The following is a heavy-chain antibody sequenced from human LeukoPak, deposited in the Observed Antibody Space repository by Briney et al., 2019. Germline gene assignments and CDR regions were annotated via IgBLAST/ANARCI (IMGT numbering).Heavy chain of an antibody. Sequence: SETLSLTCTVSGGSISSYYWSWIRQPPGKGLEWIGYIYYSGSTNYNPSLKSRVTISVDTSKNQSSLKLSSVTAADTAVYYCASHYCSSTSCYTGDAFDIWGQGTMVTVSS. J-gene: IGHJ3*02. CDR2: IYYSGST. CDR3: ASHYCSSTSCYTGDAFDI. D-gene: IGHD2-2*02. CDR1: GGSISSYY. V-gene: IGHV4-59*01.